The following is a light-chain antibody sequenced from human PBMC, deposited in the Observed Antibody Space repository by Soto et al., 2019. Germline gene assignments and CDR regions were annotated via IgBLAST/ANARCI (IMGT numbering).Light chain of an antibody. CDR1: QSISSW. J-gene: IGKJ1*01. CDR2: DAS. CDR3: QQYNSYRT. V-gene: IGKV1-5*01. Sequence: DIQMTQSPSTLSASVGDRVTITCRASQSISSWLAWYQQKPGKAPKLLIYDASSLESGGPSRFNGSGSGTEFTLTISSLQPDDFATYYCQQYNSYRTFGQGTKVDIK.